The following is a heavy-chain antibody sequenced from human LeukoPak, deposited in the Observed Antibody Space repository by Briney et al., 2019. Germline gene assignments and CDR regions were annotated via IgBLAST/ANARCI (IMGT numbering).Heavy chain of an antibody. CDR3: ARMSGGDYHFDC. Sequence: VSGPALVQPPQTLTLTCTFSGFSLATRGRCVSWIRQPPGKALEWLARIDWDEEQYYSTSLKTRLTISKDTSKNQVVLTMTNMDPADTATYCCARMSGGDYHFDCWGQGTLVTVSS. J-gene: IGHJ4*02. CDR1: GFSLATRGRC. V-gene: IGHV2-70*11. D-gene: IGHD4-17*01. CDR2: IDWDEEQ.